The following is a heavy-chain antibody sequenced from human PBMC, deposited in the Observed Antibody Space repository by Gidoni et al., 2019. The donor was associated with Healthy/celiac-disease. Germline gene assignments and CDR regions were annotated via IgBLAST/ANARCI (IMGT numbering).Heavy chain of an antibody. J-gene: IGHJ4*02. CDR1: GFTFSSYS. D-gene: IGHD3-10*01. CDR2: ISSSSSTI. CDR3: ARGYLWFGEWPDY. Sequence: EVQLVESGGGLVQPGGSLRLACAASGFTFSSYSMNWVSQAPGKGLEWVSYISSSSSTIYYADAVKGRFTISRDNAKNSLYLQMNSLRDEDTAVYYCARGYLWFGEWPDYWGQGTLVTVSS. V-gene: IGHV3-48*02.